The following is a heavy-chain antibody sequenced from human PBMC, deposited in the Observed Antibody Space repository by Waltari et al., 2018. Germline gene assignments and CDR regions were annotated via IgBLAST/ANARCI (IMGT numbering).Heavy chain of an antibody. D-gene: IGHD6-6*01. V-gene: IGHV3-30-3*01. J-gene: IGHJ4*02. CDR3: VGSSSIAARPLRD. CDR1: GFTFSSYA. Sequence: QVQLVESGGGVVQPGRSLRLSCAASGFTFSSYAMHRVRQAPGKGLEWVAVISYDGSNKYYADSVKGRFTISRDNSKNTLYLQMNSLRAEDTAVYYCVGSSSIAARPLRDWGQGTLVTVSS. CDR2: ISYDGSNK.